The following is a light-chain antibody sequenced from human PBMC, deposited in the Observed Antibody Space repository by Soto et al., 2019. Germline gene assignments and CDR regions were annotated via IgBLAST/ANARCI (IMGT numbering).Light chain of an antibody. Sequence: DIQLTQSPSFLSASVGDRVTITCRASQAISGSLAWYQQKAGKAPKLLIYAASTLQSGVPSRFRGSGSGTDFTLTISSLLPEDFATYYCQQLHSYPLTFGGGTKVAIK. CDR3: QQLHSYPLT. CDR2: AAS. V-gene: IGKV1-9*01. CDR1: QAISGS. J-gene: IGKJ4*01.